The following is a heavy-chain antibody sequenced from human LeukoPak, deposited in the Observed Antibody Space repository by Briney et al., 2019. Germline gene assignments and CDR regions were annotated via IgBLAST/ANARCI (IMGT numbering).Heavy chain of an antibody. Sequence: GGSLRLSCAASGFTVSGDYMSWVRQAPGKGLEWVSVIYTGGNTYYADSVKGRFTISRDNSRDTLFLQMNSLRAEDTALYYCANVEAMNYYGSASPYSPNWGQGTLVTVSS. V-gene: IGHV3-53*05. CDR1: GFTVSGDY. D-gene: IGHD3-10*01. CDR3: ANVEAMNYYGSASPYSPN. J-gene: IGHJ4*02. CDR2: IYTGGNT.